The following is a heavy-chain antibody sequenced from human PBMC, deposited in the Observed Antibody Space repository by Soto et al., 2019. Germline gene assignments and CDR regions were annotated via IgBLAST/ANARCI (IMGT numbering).Heavy chain of an antibody. D-gene: IGHD2-21*01. CDR2: MYAGGDT. CDR1: GLSVSDNY. Sequence: GGSLRLSCGASGLSVSDNYMGWVRQAPGRGLEWVSVMYAGGDTHYADSVKGRFTISRDKSENTSYLQMNSLRDEDTGVYFCVSRIPSWVFDYWGLGTLVTVSS. V-gene: IGHV3-53*01. J-gene: IGHJ4*01. CDR3: VSRIPSWVFDY.